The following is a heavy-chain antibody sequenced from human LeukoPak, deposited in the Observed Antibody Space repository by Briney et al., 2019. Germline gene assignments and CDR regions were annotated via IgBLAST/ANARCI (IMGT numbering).Heavy chain of an antibody. CDR2: IIPIFGTA. D-gene: IGHD3-22*01. Sequence: ASVKVSCKASGGTFSSYAISWVRQAPGQGLEWMGGIIPIFGTANYAQKFQGRVTITADKSTSTAYMELSSLRSEDTAVYYCARDVTMIVVRYAFDIWGQGTMVTVSS. CDR3: ARDVTMIVVRYAFDI. J-gene: IGHJ3*02. V-gene: IGHV1-69*06. CDR1: GGTFSSYA.